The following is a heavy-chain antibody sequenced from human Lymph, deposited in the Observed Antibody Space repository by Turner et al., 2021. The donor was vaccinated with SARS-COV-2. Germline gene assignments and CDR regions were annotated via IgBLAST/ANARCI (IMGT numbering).Heavy chain of an antibody. V-gene: IGHV3-53*04. D-gene: IGHD5-18*01. CDR2: IYSGGST. J-gene: IGHJ6*02. CDR3: ARDLDTAGGMDV. CDR1: GLTVSSNY. Sequence: EVQLVESGGGLVQPGGSLRLSCAASGLTVSSNYMTWVRQDPGKGLEWVSVIYSGGSTYYADSVKGRFTSSRHNSKNTLYLQMNSLRAEDTAVYYCARDLDTAGGMDVWGQGTTVTVSS.